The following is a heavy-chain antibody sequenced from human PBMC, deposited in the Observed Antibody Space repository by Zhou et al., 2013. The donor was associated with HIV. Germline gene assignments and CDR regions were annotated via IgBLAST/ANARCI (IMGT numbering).Heavy chain of an antibody. CDR1: GYTFAGYY. D-gene: IGHD3-10*01. CDR2: IDPTTGRT. J-gene: IGHJ4*01. Sequence: HLVQSGAEVKMPGASVKVSCKASGYTFAGYYMHWVRQARGQGLEWMGYIDPTTGRTNIAQNFQGRVTMTSDTSISTAYMELSSLTSDDTAVYYCARDLFSGGGDYFDHWGRRNRRRASPQ. CDR3: ARDLFSGGGDYFDH. V-gene: IGHV1-2*02.